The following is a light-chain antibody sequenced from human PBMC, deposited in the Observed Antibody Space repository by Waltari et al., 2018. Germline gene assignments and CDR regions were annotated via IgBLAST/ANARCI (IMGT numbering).Light chain of an antibody. CDR2: ATS. J-gene: IGKJ4*01. V-gene: IGKV1-NL1*01. CDR3: QQYYSIALN. Sequence: DIQMTQSPSSLSASVGDRVTITCRASQGISNSLAWYQQKPGKAPKLLLYATSRLENGVPSRCSGSGSGTDYTLIISSLQPEDFATYYCQQYYSIALNFGGGTKVEIK. CDR1: QGISNS.